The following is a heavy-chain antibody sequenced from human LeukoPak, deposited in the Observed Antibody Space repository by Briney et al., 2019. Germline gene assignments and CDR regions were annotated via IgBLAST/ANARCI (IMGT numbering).Heavy chain of an antibody. Sequence: GGSLRLSCAASGFTFSGSGMSWVRQAPGKGLEWISSSGDSDGSTYYADSLKGRFTISRDNSKNTLYLQMNNLRAEDTAVYSCAKGGCRGTCNPLAYWGQGPLVTVS. CDR2: SGDSDGST. J-gene: IGHJ4*02. D-gene: IGHD2-15*01. CDR1: GFTFSGSG. V-gene: IGHV3-23*01. CDR3: AKGGCRGTCNPLAY.